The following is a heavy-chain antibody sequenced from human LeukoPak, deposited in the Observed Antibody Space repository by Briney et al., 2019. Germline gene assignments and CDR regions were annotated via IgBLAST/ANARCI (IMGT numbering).Heavy chain of an antibody. CDR1: GFTFSSYS. J-gene: IGHJ4*02. Sequence: PGGSLRLSCAASGFTFSSYSMNWVRQAPGKGLEWVSSISSSSSYIYYADSVKGRFTISRDNAKNSLYLQMDSLRAEDTAVYYCAREHTAMDDYWGQGTLVTVSS. D-gene: IGHD5-18*01. CDR3: AREHTAMDDY. V-gene: IGHV3-21*01. CDR2: ISSSSSYI.